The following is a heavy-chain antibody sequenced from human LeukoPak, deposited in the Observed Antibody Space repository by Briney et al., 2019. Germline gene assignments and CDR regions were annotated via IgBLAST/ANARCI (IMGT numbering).Heavy chain of an antibody. CDR1: GFTFSRYS. D-gene: IGHD6-19*01. Sequence: GGSLRLSCAGSGFTFSRYSMNWFRQAPGKGLERVSSISSRSTNIFYADSVKGRFTVSRDNAKNSLYLQMNSLGAEDTAVYYCARDAQWLVPEGYFYYMDVWGKGTTVTVSS. CDR2: ISSRSTNI. V-gene: IGHV3-21*01. J-gene: IGHJ6*03. CDR3: ARDAQWLVPEGYFYYMDV.